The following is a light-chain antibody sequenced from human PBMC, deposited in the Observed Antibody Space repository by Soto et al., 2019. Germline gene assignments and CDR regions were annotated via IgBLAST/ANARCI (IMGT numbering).Light chain of an antibody. J-gene: IGKJ1*01. V-gene: IGKV1-39*01. CDR2: AAS. CDR1: QSISSY. CDR3: QQSYSTPWT. Sequence: DIQMTQSPSSLSASVGDRVTITCRASQSISSYLNWYQQKPGKAPKLLIYAASSLQSGVPSRFSCRGSWKGFTLPISSLQPEDFATYYCQQSYSTPWTFGQGTKVEIK.